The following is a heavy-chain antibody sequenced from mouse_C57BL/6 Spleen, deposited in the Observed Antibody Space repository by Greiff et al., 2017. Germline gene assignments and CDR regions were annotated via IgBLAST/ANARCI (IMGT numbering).Heavy chain of an antibody. CDR3: TRETFGSSSYWYFDV. Sequence: EVHLVESGEGLVKPGGSLKLSCAASGFTFSSYAMSWVRQTPEKRLEWVAYISSGGDYIYYADTVKGRFTISRDNARNTLYLQMSSLKSEDTAMYYCTRETFGSSSYWYFDVWGTGTTVTVST. CDR2: ISSGGDYI. V-gene: IGHV5-9-1*02. D-gene: IGHD1-1*01. J-gene: IGHJ1*03. CDR1: GFTFSSYA.